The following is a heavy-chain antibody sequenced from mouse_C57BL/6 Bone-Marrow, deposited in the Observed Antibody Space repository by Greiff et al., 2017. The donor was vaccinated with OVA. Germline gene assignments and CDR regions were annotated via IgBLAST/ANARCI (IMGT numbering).Heavy chain of an antibody. CDR1: GYTFTEYT. CDR3: ARHEEGYYDYDDYAMDY. V-gene: IGHV1-62-2*01. J-gene: IGHJ4*01. Sequence: QVQLQPSGAELVKPGASVKLSCKASGYTFTEYTIHWVKQRSGQGLEWIGWFYPGSGSIKYNEKFKDKATLTADKSSRTVYMELSRLTSEDSAVYFCARHEEGYYDYDDYAMDYWGQGTSVTVSS. CDR2: FYPGSGSI. D-gene: IGHD2-4*01.